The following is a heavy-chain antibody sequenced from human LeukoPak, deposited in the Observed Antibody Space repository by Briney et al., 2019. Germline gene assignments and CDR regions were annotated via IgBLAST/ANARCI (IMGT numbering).Heavy chain of an antibody. V-gene: IGHV3-48*03. Sequence: GGSLRLSCAASGFTFSNYGLNWVRQSPGKGLEWISYISGGGSDIYYADSVKGRFTISRDNAQKSLYLQMNSLRAEDTAVYYCATGSMNPYYYYYMAVWGKGTTVTIFS. D-gene: IGHD1-26*01. CDR2: ISGGGSDI. CDR1: GFTFSNYG. CDR3: ATGSMNPYYYYYMAV. J-gene: IGHJ6*03.